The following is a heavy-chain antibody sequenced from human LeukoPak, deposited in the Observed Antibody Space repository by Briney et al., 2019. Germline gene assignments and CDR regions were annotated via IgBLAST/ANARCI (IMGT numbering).Heavy chain of an antibody. V-gene: IGHV3-48*03. CDR2: IGSSGNTI. J-gene: IGHJ4*02. CDR1: GFTFSSYE. CDR3: ARDGCSDGSCED. Sequence: GGSLRLSCAASGFTFSSYEMNWVRQAPGKGLEWLSYIGSSGNTIYYADSVKGRFTISRDNAKNSLYLQMDSLRAEDTAVYYCARDGCSDGSCEDWGQGTLVTVSS. D-gene: IGHD2-15*01.